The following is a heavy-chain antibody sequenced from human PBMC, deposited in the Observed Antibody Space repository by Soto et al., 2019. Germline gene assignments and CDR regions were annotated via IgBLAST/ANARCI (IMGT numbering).Heavy chain of an antibody. CDR1: GVSTSNHY. CDR3: ARGGGSPYHDHEFDY. J-gene: IGHJ4*02. D-gene: IGHD2-2*01. Sequence: QVQLQESGPGLVKPSETLSLTRSVSGVSTSNHYWTWIRKPPGQGPEWIGCIYYRGTTNYNASFNSRVTISVDTSKNQFSLKLTSVTTADTAVYYCARGGGSPYHDHEFDYWGQGILVTVSS. CDR2: IYYRGTT. V-gene: IGHV4-59*11.